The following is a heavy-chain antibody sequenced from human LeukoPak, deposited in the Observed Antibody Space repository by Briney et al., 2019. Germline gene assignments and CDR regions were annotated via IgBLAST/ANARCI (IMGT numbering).Heavy chain of an antibody. CDR1: GGTFSSYA. CDR3: ARARRIAAAGTPDAFDI. CDR2: IIPIIGTA. J-gene: IGHJ3*02. Sequence: GTSVKVSCKASGGTFSSYAISWVRQAPGQALEWMGRIIPIIGTANYAQKFQGRVTITTDESTSTAYMELSSLRSEDTAVYYCARARRIAAAGTPDAFDIWGQGTMVTVSS. D-gene: IGHD6-13*01. V-gene: IGHV1-69*05.